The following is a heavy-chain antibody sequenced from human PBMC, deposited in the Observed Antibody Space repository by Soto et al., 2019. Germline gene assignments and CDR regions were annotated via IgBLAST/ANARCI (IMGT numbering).Heavy chain of an antibody. CDR1: GYSFTNYW. CDR2: IYPDDSDI. Sequence: GESLKISCKGSGYSFTNYWIAWVRQMPGKGLEWMGIIYPDDSDIRYSPSFQGQVTISADKSISTAYLQWSSLKASDTAMYYCALQRRYYYYGMDVWGQGTTVTVSS. CDR3: ALQRRYYYYGMDV. V-gene: IGHV5-51*01. J-gene: IGHJ6*02.